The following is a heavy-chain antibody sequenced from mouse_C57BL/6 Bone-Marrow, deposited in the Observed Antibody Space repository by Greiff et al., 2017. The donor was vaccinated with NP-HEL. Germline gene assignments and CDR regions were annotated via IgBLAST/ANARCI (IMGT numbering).Heavy chain of an antibody. CDR3: AIRRPGYWYFDV. Sequence: QVQLQQPGAELVKPGASVKLSCKASGYTFTSYWMHWVKQRPGQGLEWIGMIHPNSGSTNYNEKFKSKATLTVDKSSSTAYMQLSSLTSEESAVYYCAIRRPGYWYFDVWGTGTTVTVSS. CDR1: GYTFTSYW. V-gene: IGHV1-64*01. CDR2: IHPNSGST. J-gene: IGHJ1*03. D-gene: IGHD1-2*01.